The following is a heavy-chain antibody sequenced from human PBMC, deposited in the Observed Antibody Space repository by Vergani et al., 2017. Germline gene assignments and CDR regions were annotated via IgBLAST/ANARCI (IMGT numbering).Heavy chain of an antibody. D-gene: IGHD5-12*01. CDR3: AKDVEATGDY. V-gene: IGHV3-23*04. CDR2: ISGSGGST. CDR1: GFDFSSYI. J-gene: IGHJ4*02. Sequence: QLVESGGGWVQPGGSLRLSCVVSGFDFSSYIMNWVRQAPGKGLEWVSAISGSGGSTYYADSVKGRFTISRDNSKNTLYLQMNSLRAEDTAVYYCAKDVEATGDYWGQGTLVTVSS.